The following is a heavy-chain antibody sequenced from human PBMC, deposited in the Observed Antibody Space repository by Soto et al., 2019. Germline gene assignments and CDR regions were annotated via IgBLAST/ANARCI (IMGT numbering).Heavy chain of an antibody. CDR3: ARTLGVAAARRGSYIDY. CDR1: GASIRSSDW. CDR2: IYHGGST. J-gene: IGHJ4*02. V-gene: IGHV4-4*02. Sequence: QVQLQESGPGLVKPSETLSLTCTVSGASIRSSDWWTWVRQSPGKGLEWIGEIYHGGSTTYNPFLESRLSTSIDKSKHQFSLKLSSVTAADTAVYFCARTLGVAAARRGSYIDYWGQGTLVTVSS. D-gene: IGHD6-25*01.